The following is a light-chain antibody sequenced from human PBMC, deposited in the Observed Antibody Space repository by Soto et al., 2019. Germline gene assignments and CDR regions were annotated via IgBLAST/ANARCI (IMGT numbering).Light chain of an antibody. J-gene: IGLJ2*01. CDR3: SSYTSSSTSPV. V-gene: IGLV2-14*01. Sequence: QSALTQPASVSGSPGQSITISCTGTSSDVGGYNYVSWYQQHPGKAPKLMIYDVSNWPSGVSNRFSGSKSGNTASLTISGLQAEDEADYYCSSYTSSSTSPVFGGGTKLTVL. CDR2: DVS. CDR1: SSDVGGYNY.